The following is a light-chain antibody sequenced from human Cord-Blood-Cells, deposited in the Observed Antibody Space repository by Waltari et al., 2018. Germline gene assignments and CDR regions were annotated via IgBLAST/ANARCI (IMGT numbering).Light chain of an antibody. V-gene: IGLV1-47*01. CDR3: AAWDDSLSGWV. J-gene: IGLJ3*02. Sequence: QSVLTQPPSASGTPGQRVTISRSGSSSNIGSNYVYWYQQLPGMAPKLLIYRNNQRPSGVPDRFSGSKSGTSASLAISGLRSEDEADYYCAAWDDSLSGWVFGGGTKLTVL. CDR2: RNN. CDR1: SSNIGSNY.